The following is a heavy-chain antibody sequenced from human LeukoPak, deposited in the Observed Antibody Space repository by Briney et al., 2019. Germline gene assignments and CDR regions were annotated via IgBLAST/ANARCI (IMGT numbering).Heavy chain of an antibody. CDR1: GGSISSYY. V-gene: IGHV4-59*01. J-gene: IGHJ4*02. CDR3: ARVSTMVRGVHFDY. Sequence: SETLSLTCTVSGGSISSYYWSWIRQPPGQGLEWIGYIYYSGSTNYNPSLKSRVTISVDTSKNQFSLKLSSVTAADTAVYYCARVSTMVRGVHFDYWGQGTLVTVSS. D-gene: IGHD3-10*01. CDR2: IYYSGST.